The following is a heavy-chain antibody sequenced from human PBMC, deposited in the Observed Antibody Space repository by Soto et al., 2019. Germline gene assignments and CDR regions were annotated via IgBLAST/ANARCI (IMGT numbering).Heavy chain of an antibody. J-gene: IGHJ6*02. V-gene: IGHV3-53*01. Sequence: GGSLRLSCAASGFTVSSNYMSWVRQTPGKGLEWVSVICSGGSTYYADSVKGRFTISRDNSKNTLYLQMNSLRAEDTAVYYCARDITIFGVVAPGGMDVWGQGTTVTVSS. CDR3: ARDITIFGVVAPGGMDV. CDR1: GFTVSSNY. CDR2: ICSGGST. D-gene: IGHD3-3*01.